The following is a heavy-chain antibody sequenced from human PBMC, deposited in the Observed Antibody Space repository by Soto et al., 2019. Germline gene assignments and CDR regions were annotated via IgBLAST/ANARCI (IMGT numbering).Heavy chain of an antibody. Sequence: EVQLVESGGALVRPGGSLRLSCAASGFTFSDAWMNWVRQAPGKGLEWVGRIKWSSHVGAVDYGAPVKGRFTISRDDSRHTLSLQLNSLTTEDTAVYYCTRGGPLGNYFDYWGQGTLVTVSA. CDR3: TRGGPLGNYFDY. J-gene: IGHJ4*02. V-gene: IGHV3-15*07. D-gene: IGHD2-15*01. CDR2: IKWSSHVGAV. CDR1: GFTFSDAW.